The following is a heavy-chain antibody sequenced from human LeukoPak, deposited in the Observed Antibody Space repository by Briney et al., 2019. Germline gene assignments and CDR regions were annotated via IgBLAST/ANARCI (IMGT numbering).Heavy chain of an antibody. CDR3: GRGGKVEQLVLAR. V-gene: IGHV3-74*01. Sequence: GGSLRLSCATSGFTFSSYWMHWVRQAPGKGLVWVSRISSDGSSTTYADSVKGRFTISRDNAKNTLYLQMNSLRAEDTAVYYCGRGGKVEQLVLARWGQGSLVTVSS. D-gene: IGHD6-13*01. J-gene: IGHJ4*02. CDR2: ISSDGSST. CDR1: GFTFSSYW.